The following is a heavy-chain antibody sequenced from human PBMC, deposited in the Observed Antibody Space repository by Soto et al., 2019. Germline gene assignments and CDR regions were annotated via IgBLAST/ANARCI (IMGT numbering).Heavy chain of an antibody. V-gene: IGHV4-39*01. J-gene: IGHJ5*02. CDR2: FFIGGNT. D-gene: IGHD3-9*01. Sequence: SETLSLTCTVSGGSISSSTYYWGWMRQPPGKGLEWIASFFIGGNTYYNPSLKSRVTISVDTSKNQFSLLLNSVTPEDTAVYYCARVTFDHFVHWFDPWGQGTLVTVSS. CDR1: GGSISSSTYY. CDR3: ARVTFDHFVHWFDP.